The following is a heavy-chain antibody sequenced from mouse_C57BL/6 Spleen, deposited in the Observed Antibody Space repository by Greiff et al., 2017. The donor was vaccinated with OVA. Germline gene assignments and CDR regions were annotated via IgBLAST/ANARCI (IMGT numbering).Heavy chain of an antibody. D-gene: IGHD2-4*01. CDR3: ARSGLRLFAY. CDR2: IYPGDGDT. V-gene: IGHV1-82*01. Sequence: QVQLQQSGPELVKPGASVKISCKASGYAFSSSWMNWVKQRPGKGLEWIGRIYPGDGDTNYNGKFKGKATLTADKSSSTAYMQLSSLTSEDSAVYFCARSGLRLFAYWGQGTLVTVSA. J-gene: IGHJ3*01. CDR1: GYAFSSSW.